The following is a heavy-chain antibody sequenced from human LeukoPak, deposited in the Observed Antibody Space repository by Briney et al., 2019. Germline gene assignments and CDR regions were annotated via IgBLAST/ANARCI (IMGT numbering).Heavy chain of an antibody. V-gene: IGHV3-30-3*01. CDR3: AKVVSSSWGYFDY. J-gene: IGHJ4*02. CDR1: GFTFSSYA. CDR2: ISYDGSNK. Sequence: GGSLRLSCAASGFTFSSYAMHWVRQAPGKGLEWVAVISYDGSNKYYADSVKGRFTISRDNSKNTLYLQMNSLRAEDTAVYYCAKVVSSSWGYFDYWGQGTLVTVSS. D-gene: IGHD6-13*01.